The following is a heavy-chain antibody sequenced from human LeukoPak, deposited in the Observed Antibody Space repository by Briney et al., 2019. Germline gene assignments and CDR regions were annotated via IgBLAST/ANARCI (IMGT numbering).Heavy chain of an antibody. CDR1: GFTFDDYA. CDR2: ISGDGGST. Sequence: PGGSLRLSCAASGFTFDDYAMHWVRQAPGKGLEWVSLISGDGGSTYYADSVKGRFTISRDNSKNSLYLQMNSLRTEDTALYYCAKEMGSSGYYHKPTYYGMDVWGQGTTVTVSS. D-gene: IGHD3-22*01. CDR3: AKEMGSSGYYHKPTYYGMDV. J-gene: IGHJ6*02. V-gene: IGHV3-43*02.